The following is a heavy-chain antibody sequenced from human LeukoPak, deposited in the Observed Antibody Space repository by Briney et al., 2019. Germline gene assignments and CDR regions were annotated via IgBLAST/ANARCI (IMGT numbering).Heavy chain of an antibody. CDR3: AEGTPLRYFDL. CDR2: ISYDGSNK. V-gene: IGHV3-30*18. CDR1: GFTFSSYG. Sequence: GGSLRLSCAASGFTFSSYGMHWVRQAPGKGLEWVAVISYDGSNKYYADSAKGRFTISRDNSKNTLYLQMNSLRAEDTALYYCAEGTPLRYFDLWGRGTLVTVSS. J-gene: IGHJ2*01. D-gene: IGHD1-14*01.